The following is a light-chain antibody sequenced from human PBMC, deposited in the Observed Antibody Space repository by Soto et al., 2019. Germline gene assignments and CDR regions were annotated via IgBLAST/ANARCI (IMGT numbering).Light chain of an antibody. CDR3: AAWDDSLDGHVV. CDR1: NSNIGSNT. CDR2: NNN. J-gene: IGLJ7*01. Sequence: QSVLTQPPSASGTPGQRVTISCSGSNSNIGSNTVSWFQQLPGRAPKLLLYNNNHRPSGVPDRFSGSKSGTSASLANSGLQSEDEDDYYCAAWDDSLDGHVVFGGGTQLTVL. V-gene: IGLV1-44*01.